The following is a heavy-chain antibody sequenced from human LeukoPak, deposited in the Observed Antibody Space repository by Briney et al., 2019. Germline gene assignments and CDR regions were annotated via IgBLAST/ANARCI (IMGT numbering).Heavy chain of an antibody. J-gene: IGHJ6*04. V-gene: IGHV3-7*01. Sequence: PGGSLRLSCAASGFTFSSYWMSWVRQAPGKGLEWVANIKQDGSEKYYVDSVKGRFTISRDNAKNSLYLQMNSLRAEDTAVYYCARDRRVVTLPNPSGMDVWGKGTTVTISS. CDR1: GFTFSSYW. CDR2: IKQDGSEK. CDR3: ARDRRVVTLPNPSGMDV. D-gene: IGHD2-21*02.